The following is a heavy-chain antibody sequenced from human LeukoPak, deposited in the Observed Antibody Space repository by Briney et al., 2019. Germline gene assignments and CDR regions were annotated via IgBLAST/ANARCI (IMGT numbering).Heavy chain of an antibody. CDR3: ARTTVTTSDDAFDI. D-gene: IGHD4-17*01. V-gene: IGHV1-18*01. CDR2: ISAYNGNT. Sequence: ASVKVSCKASGYTFTTYGISWVRQAPGQGLEWTGWISAYNGNTNYAQKLQGRVTMTTDTSTSTAYMELRSLRSDDTAVYYCARTTVTTSDDAFDIWGQGTMVTVSS. J-gene: IGHJ3*02. CDR1: GYTFTTYG.